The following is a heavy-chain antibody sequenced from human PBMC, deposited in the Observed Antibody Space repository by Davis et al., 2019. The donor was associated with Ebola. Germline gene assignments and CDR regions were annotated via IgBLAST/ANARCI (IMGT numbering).Heavy chain of an antibody. CDR1: GYSFTSYW. V-gene: IGHV5-10-1*01. CDR3: ATQGYYYYGMDV. Sequence: GESLKISCKGSGYSFTSYWISWVRQMPGKGLEWMGRIDPSDSYTNYSPSFQGHVTISADKSISTAYLQWSSLKASDTAMYYCATQGYYYYGMDVWGQGTTGTVSS. CDR2: IDPSDSYT. J-gene: IGHJ6*02.